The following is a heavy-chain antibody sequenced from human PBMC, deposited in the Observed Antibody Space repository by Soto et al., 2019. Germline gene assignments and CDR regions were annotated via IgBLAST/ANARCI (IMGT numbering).Heavy chain of an antibody. CDR2: IYYSGST. CDR1: GGSISSYY. Sequence: PSETLSLTCTVSGGSISSYYWSWIRQPPGKGLEWIGYIYYSGSTNYNPSLKSRVTISVDTSKNQFSLKLSSVTAADTAVYYCARVPAGXYDSSGYYYESPQAFDYWGQGTLVTVSS. J-gene: IGHJ4*02. CDR3: ARVPAGXYDSSGYYYESPQAFDY. V-gene: IGHV4-59*01. D-gene: IGHD3-22*01.